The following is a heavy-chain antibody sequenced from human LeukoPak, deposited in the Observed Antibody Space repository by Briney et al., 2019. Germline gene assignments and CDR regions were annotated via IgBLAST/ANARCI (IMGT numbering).Heavy chain of an antibody. V-gene: IGHV3-15*01. D-gene: IGHD2-2*01. CDR1: GFTFSNAW. J-gene: IGHJ5*02. CDR2: IKSKTDGGTT. CDR3: TTEAPVIVVVPAATGWFDP. Sequence: GGSLRLSCAASGFTFSNAWMGWVRQAPGKGLEWVGRIKSKTDGGTTDYAAPVKGRFTISRDDSKNTLYLQMNSLKTEDTAVYYCTTEAPVIVVVPAATGWFDPWGQGTLVTVSS.